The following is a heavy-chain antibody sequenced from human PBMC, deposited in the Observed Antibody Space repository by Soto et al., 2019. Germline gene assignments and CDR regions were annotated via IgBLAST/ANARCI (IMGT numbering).Heavy chain of an antibody. CDR2: IYYSGST. V-gene: IGHV4-61*01. CDR3: AISIGADLINYFDD. J-gene: IGHJ4*02. CDR1: GGSVSSGSYY. Sequence: SETLSLTCTVSGGSVSSGSYYWSWIRQPPGKGLEWIGYIYYSGSTNYNPSLKSRVTISVDTSKNQFSLKLSSVTAADTAVYYCAISIGADLINYFDDWGQGTLVSVAS. D-gene: IGHD6-6*01.